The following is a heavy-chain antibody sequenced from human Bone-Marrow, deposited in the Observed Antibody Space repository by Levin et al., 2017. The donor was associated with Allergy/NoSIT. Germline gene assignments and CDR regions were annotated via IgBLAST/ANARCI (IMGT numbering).Heavy chain of an antibody. CDR2: ISYDGSNK. Sequence: GGSLRLSCAASGFTFSSYGMHWVRQAPGKGLEWVAVISYDGSNKYYADSVKGRFTISRDNSKNTLYLQMNSLRAEDTAVYYCAKFSGSYHNFDYWGQGTLVTVSS. V-gene: IGHV3-30*18. J-gene: IGHJ4*02. CDR1: GFTFSSYG. CDR3: AKFSGSYHNFDY. D-gene: IGHD1-26*01.